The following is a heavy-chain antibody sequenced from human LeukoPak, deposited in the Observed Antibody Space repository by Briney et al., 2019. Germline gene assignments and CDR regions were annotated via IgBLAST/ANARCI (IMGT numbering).Heavy chain of an antibody. CDR2: INHSGST. CDR3: AKATYNAGAAAVVLKLVERTSYFDN. CDR1: GGSFSGYY. Sequence: SETLSLTCAVYGGSFSGYYWTWIRQPPGKGLEWIGEINHSGSTNYNPSLKSRVTMSVDTSKNQFSLKLSSVTAADTAVYYCAKATYNAGAAAVVLKLVERTSYFDNWGQGILVTVSS. D-gene: IGHD3-10*01. V-gene: IGHV4-34*01. J-gene: IGHJ4*02.